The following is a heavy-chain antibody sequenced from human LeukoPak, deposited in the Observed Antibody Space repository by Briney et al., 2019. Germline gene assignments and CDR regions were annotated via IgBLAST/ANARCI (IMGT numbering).Heavy chain of an antibody. J-gene: IGHJ4*02. V-gene: IGHV1-69*13. D-gene: IGHD2-2*01. Sequence: AASVKVSCKASGGTFSSYAISWVRQAPGQGLEWMGGIIPIFGTANYAQKFQGRVTITADESTSTAYMELSSLRSEDTAVYYCARDCPSSSTSCYGFDYWGQGTLVTVSS. CDR1: GGTFSSYA. CDR3: ARDCPSSSTSCYGFDY. CDR2: IIPIFGTA.